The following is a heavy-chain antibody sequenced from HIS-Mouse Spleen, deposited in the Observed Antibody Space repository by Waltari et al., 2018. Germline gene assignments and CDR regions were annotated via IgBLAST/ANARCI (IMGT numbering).Heavy chain of an antibody. CDR3: AREIPYSSGWYDWYFDL. Sequence: QLQLQESGPGLVKPSETLSLTCTVSGGSISSSSYYWGWIRQPPGKGLEWIGSIFYSGSTYYNLSLRSRVSISVDTSQIHFPLKLSSVTAADTAVYYCAREIPYSSGWYDWYFDLWGRGTLVTVSS. D-gene: IGHD6-13*01. CDR1: GGSISSSSYY. V-gene: IGHV4-39*07. J-gene: IGHJ2*01. CDR2: IFYSGST.